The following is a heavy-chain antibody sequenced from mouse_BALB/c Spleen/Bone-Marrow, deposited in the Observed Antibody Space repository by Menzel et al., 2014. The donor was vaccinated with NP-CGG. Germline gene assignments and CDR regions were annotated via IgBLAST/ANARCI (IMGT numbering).Heavy chain of an antibody. CDR1: GFDFSRYW. V-gene: IGHV4-1*02. Sequence: EVMLVESGGGLVQPGGSLKLSCAASGFDFSRYWMSWVRQAPGKGLEWIGEINLDSSTINYTPSLKDKFIISRDNAKNTLYLQMRKVRSEDTALYYCARQGYYGYSDYWGQGTTLTVSS. D-gene: IGHD1-2*01. CDR3: ARQGYYGYSDY. CDR2: INLDSSTI. J-gene: IGHJ2*01.